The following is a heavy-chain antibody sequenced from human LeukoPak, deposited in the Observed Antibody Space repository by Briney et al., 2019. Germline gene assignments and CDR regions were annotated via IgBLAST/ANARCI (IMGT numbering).Heavy chain of an antibody. J-gene: IGHJ4*02. D-gene: IGHD3-22*01. Sequence: PSETLSLTCTVSGGSISSYYWSWIRQPPGKGLEWIGEINHSGSTNYNPSLKSRVTISVDTSKNQFSLKLSSVTAADTAVYYCARGVHYYDSSGGYWGQGTLVTVSS. V-gene: IGHV4-34*01. CDR2: INHSGST. CDR3: ARGVHYYDSSGGY. CDR1: GGSISSYY.